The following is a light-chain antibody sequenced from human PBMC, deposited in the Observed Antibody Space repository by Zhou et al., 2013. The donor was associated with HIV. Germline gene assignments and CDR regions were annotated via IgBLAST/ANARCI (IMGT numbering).Light chain of an antibody. Sequence: EIVMTQSPATLSLSPGERATLFCRASQNVPYLAWYQQRSGQAPRLLIFGGSNRAPDRATGIPDRFSGSGSGTEFTLTINRLEPADSAVYYCHQYGTSPPVTFGGGTKVEI. J-gene: IGKJ4*01. V-gene: IGKV3-20*01. CDR3: HQYGTSPPVT. CDR1: QNVPY. CDR2: GGS.